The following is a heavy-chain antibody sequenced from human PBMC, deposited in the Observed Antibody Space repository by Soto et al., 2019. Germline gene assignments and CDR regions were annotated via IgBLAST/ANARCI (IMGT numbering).Heavy chain of an antibody. Sequence: EVQLLESGGGLVQPGGSLRLSCAASGFTFGSYGMTWVRQAPGKGLECVSGITAATGTTYYADSVKGRFTISRDLSTNTLFLQMNSLRAAASAVYYCAKAKGRSNFYYSGLDVWGQGTTVTVSS. V-gene: IGHV3-23*01. CDR3: AKAKGRSNFYYSGLDV. D-gene: IGHD1-26*01. CDR1: GFTFGSYG. J-gene: IGHJ6*02. CDR2: ITAATGTT.